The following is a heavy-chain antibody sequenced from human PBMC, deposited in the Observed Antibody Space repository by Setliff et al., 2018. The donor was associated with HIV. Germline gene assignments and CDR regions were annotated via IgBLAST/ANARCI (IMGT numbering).Heavy chain of an antibody. CDR2: INHRGSA. J-gene: IGHJ6*03. V-gene: IGHV4-34*01. CDR1: GGSFSGYF. Sequence: PSETLSLTCAVYGGSFSGYFWSWIRQSPGKGLEWIGEINHRGSANHNPSFKSRVIISVDTSKNQFSLKLSSVTAADTAVYYCARQGGFSSSYYPRNYVDVWGKGTTVTAP. CDR3: ARQGGFSSSYYPRNYVDV. D-gene: IGHD6-13*01.